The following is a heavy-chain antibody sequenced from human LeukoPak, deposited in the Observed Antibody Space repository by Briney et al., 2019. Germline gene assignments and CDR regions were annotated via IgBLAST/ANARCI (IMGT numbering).Heavy chain of an antibody. CDR1: GDSISAFY. V-gene: IGHV4-59*01. Sequence: SSETLSLTCTVSGDSISAFYWSWIRQPPGKGLEWIGYIYYSGSTNYNPSLKSRVTILIETSKNQFSLKLRSVTAADTAVYYCARGGARGSSAFDIWGRGTMVTVSS. CDR2: IYYSGST. CDR3: ARGGARGSSAFDI. J-gene: IGHJ3*02. D-gene: IGHD3-10*01.